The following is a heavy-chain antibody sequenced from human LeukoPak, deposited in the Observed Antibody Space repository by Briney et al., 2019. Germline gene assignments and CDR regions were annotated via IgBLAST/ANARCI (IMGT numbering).Heavy chain of an antibody. D-gene: IGHD3/OR15-3a*01. CDR1: GFDFSSYG. J-gene: IGHJ4*02. CDR2: IHYDSTTE. V-gene: IGHV3-30*02. Sequence: GGSLRLSCAASGFDFSSYGMHWVRQAPGKGLEWWAYIHYDSTTEDYADSVQGRFTISIDNSKNTLFLQMNNLRVEDMAVLYCAKDWTWAIDYWGQGTLVTASS. CDR3: AKDWTWAIDY.